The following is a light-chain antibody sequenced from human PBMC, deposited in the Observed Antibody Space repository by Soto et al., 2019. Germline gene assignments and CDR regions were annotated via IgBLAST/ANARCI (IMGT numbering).Light chain of an antibody. Sequence: EIVLTQSPGTLSLSPGERATLSCRASQSVSSSPLAWYQQRPGQAPRLLIYGASRRATGIPDSFSGGGSGTDFTLTISRLEPEDFAVYYCQQYASSPRTFGQGTKVEFK. CDR3: QQYASSPRT. V-gene: IGKV3-20*01. J-gene: IGKJ1*01. CDR2: GAS. CDR1: QSVSSSP.